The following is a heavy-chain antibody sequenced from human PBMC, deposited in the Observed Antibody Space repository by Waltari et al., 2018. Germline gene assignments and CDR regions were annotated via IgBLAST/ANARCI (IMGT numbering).Heavy chain of an antibody. V-gene: IGHV3-30*18. CDR2: ITDDGSNR. CDR1: GFSFSIYD. CDR3: AKSLYRSSSHIDY. J-gene: IGHJ4*02. Sequence: QVQLVESGGGVVQSGSSLRLSCTAAGFSFSIYDMHWVRQAPGKGLEWLTVITDDGSNRYYADSLKGRFTISRDNSKNTVYLQMNNLRIDDSAVYYCAKSLYRSSSHIDYWGQGTLVTVSS. D-gene: IGHD6-6*01.